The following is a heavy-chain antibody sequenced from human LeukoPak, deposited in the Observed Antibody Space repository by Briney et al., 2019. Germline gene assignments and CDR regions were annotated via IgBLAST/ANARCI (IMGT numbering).Heavy chain of an antibody. V-gene: IGHV4-59*01. Sequence: SETLSLTCTVSGGSISSYYWSWIRQPPGKGLEWIGYIYYSVSTNYNPSLKSRVTISVDTSKNQFSLKLSSVTAADTAVYYCARVRQSLAAAGKVFDYWGQGTLVTVSS. CDR1: GGSISSYY. CDR3: ARVRQSLAAAGKVFDY. J-gene: IGHJ4*02. D-gene: IGHD6-13*01. CDR2: IYYSVST.